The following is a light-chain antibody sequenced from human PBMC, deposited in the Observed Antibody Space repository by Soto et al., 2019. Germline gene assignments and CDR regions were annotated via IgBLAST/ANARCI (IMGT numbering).Light chain of an antibody. V-gene: IGKV1-39*01. CDR3: QQSYSRVT. CDR2: AAS. J-gene: IGKJ1*01. Sequence: DIQMTQSPSSLSASVGDRVTITCRASQSIATYLNWFQQKPGKAPNLLIYAASRLQSGVPSRFSGSRSGTDFTLTISSLQPEDFATYYCQQSYSRVTFGQGTKVDIK. CDR1: QSIATY.